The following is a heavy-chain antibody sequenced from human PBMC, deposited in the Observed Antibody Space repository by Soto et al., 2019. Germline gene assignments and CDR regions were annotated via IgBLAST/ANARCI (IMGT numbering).Heavy chain of an antibody. CDR1: GGTFSSYA. V-gene: IGHV1-69*13. J-gene: IGHJ5*02. Sequence: SVKVSCKASGGTFSSYAISWVRQAPGQGLEWMGGIIPIFGTANYAQKFQGRVTITADESTSTAYMELSSLRSEDTAVYYCARGVVAANRNNNWFDPWGQGTLVTVSS. D-gene: IGHD2-15*01. CDR3: ARGVVAANRNNNWFDP. CDR2: IIPIFGTA.